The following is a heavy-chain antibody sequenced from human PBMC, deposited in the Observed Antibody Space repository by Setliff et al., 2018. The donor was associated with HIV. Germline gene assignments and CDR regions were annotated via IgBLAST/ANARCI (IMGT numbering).Heavy chain of an antibody. V-gene: IGHV4-59*11. J-gene: IGHJ4*02. CDR2: IYYSGST. Sequence: PSETLSLTCTVSGGSISSHYWSWIRQPPGKGLEWIGYIYYSGSTNYNPSLKSRVTISVDTSKNQFSLKLSSVTAADTAVYYCAREGCGGDCSQYYFDYWGQGTLVTVSS. CDR1: GGSISSHY. D-gene: IGHD2-21*01. CDR3: AREGCGGDCSQYYFDY.